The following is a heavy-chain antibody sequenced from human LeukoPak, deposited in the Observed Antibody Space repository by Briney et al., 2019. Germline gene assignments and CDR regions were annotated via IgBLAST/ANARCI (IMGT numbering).Heavy chain of an antibody. D-gene: IGHD3-22*01. V-gene: IGHV3-7*01. CDR2: IKQDGSEK. Sequence: PGGSLRLSCAASGFTFSSYWMSWVCQAPGKGLEWVANIKQDGSEKYYVDSVKGRFTISRDNAKNSLYLQMNSLRAEDTAVYYCAREEYYYDSSGYYLGFDYWGQGTLVTVSS. CDR1: GFTFSSYW. CDR3: AREEYYYDSSGYYLGFDY. J-gene: IGHJ4*02.